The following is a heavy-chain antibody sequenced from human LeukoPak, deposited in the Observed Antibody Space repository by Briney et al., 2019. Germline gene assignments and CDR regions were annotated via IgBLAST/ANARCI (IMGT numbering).Heavy chain of an antibody. D-gene: IGHD5-24*01. CDR2: IGTDGDT. CDR3: ARGGDNSIVDY. CDR1: GFTFSTYD. J-gene: IGHJ4*02. V-gene: IGHV3-13*01. Sequence: GGSLRLSCAASGFTFSTYDMHWVRQPSGKGLEWVSAIGTDGDTYYLDSVKGRFTISREDAKKSLYLQMDSLRAGDTAVYYCARGGDNSIVDYWGQGILVTVSS.